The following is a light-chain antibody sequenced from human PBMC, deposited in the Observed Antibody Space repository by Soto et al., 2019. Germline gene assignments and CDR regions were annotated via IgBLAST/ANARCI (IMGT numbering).Light chain of an antibody. CDR3: SSYTSSSTYYV. Sequence: QSVLTQPAPVSGSPGPSITISCTGTSKEVGGYNYVSWYQQHPGKAPKLMIYDVSNRPSGVSNRFSDSKSGNTASLTISGLQAEDEADYYCSSYTSSSTYYVFGTGTKVTVL. V-gene: IGLV2-14*01. J-gene: IGLJ1*01. CDR2: DVS. CDR1: SKEVGGYNY.